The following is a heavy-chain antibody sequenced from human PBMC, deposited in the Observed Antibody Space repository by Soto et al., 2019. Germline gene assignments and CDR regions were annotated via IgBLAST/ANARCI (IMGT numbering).Heavy chain of an antibody. D-gene: IGHD1-20*01. J-gene: IGHJ4*02. CDR1: GFSFSSYG. V-gene: IGHV3-33*03. CDR2: IWNDSSNK. Sequence: QVQLVESGGGVVQPGGSLRLSCAASGFSFSSYGMHWVRQAPGKGLEWVAVIWNDSSNKLYPDSVRGRFTITRDNSKSTVFLQMNSLRAEDTAVYYCATSNWNFFDYGGQGALVTVSS. CDR3: ATSNWNFFDY.